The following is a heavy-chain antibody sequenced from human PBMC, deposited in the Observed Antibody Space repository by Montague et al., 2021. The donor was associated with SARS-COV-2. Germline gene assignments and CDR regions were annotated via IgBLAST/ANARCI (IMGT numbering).Heavy chain of an antibody. Sequence: SETLSLTCSVYGGSISTYYWSWIRQPPGKGLEWIGYIYYSGSTNYNPSLKSRVTISIDTSKNQFSLELSSVTAADMAVYYCASPGGYCTGGSGYYDYWGQGTLVTVSS. CDR2: IYYSGST. CDR1: GGSISTYY. CDR3: ASPGGYCTGGSGYYDY. V-gene: IGHV4-59*01. J-gene: IGHJ4*02. D-gene: IGHD2-15*01.